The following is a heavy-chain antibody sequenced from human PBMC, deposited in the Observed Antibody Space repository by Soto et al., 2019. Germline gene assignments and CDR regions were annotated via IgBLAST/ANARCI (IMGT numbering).Heavy chain of an antibody. CDR2: IYYTGST. D-gene: IGHD6-13*01. J-gene: IGHJ5*02. CDR1: GDSIRSYY. Sequence: QVQLQESGPGLVKPSETLSLTGTVSGDSIRSYYWSWLRQPPGKGLEWVAYIYYTGSTNYNPSLRSRVTISVHTAKDQFSPKLSSETAADTAVYYCARCPKQLGHNWFYPWGQGTLVTVSS. V-gene: IGHV4-59*01. CDR3: ARCPKQLGHNWFYP.